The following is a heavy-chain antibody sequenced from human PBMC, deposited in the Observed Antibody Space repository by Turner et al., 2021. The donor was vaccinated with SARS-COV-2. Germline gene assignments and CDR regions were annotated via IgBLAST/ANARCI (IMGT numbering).Heavy chain of an antibody. CDR2: INRKTDGGTA. CDR1: GFTFSNAW. J-gene: IGHJ4*02. V-gene: IGHV3-15*01. D-gene: IGHD3-22*01. CDR3: TTGKTYYYVSSAYYYSVDY. Sequence: EVQLVESGGGLVKPGGSLRLYCAASGFTFSNAWMSWVRQAPGKGLEWVGRINRKTDGGTADYAAPVKGRFTISRDDSKNTLYLQMNSLKTEDTAVYYCTTGKTYYYVSSAYYYSVDYWGQGTLVTVSS.